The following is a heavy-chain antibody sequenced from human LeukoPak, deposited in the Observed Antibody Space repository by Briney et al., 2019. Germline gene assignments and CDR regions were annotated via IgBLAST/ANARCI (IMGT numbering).Heavy chain of an antibody. Sequence: GGSLRLSCAASGFTFSSYGMHWVRQAPGKGLEWVAFIRYDGSNKYYADSVKGRFTISRDNSKNTLYLQMNSLRAEDTAVYYCARSPLWFGDASFDYWGQGTLVTVSS. CDR2: IRYDGSNK. D-gene: IGHD3-10*01. V-gene: IGHV3-30*02. J-gene: IGHJ4*02. CDR3: ARSPLWFGDASFDY. CDR1: GFTFSSYG.